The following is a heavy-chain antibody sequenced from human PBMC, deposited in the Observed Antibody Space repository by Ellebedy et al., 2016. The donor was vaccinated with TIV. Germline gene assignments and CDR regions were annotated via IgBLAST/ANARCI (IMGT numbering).Heavy chain of an antibody. CDR3: ARGGAESIAVAGKGHFDY. V-gene: IGHV1-69*13. CDR2: IIPIFGTA. CDR1: GGTFSSYA. Sequence: SSVKVSCXASGGTFSSYAISWVRQAPGQGLEWMGGIIPIFGTANYAQKFQGRVTITADESTSTAYMELSRLRSDDTAVYYWARGGAESIAVAGKGHFDYWGQGTLVTVSS. D-gene: IGHD6-19*01. J-gene: IGHJ4*02.